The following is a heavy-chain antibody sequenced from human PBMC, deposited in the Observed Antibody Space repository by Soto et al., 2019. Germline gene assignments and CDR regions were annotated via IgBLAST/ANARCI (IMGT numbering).Heavy chain of an antibody. J-gene: IGHJ4*02. V-gene: IGHV3-23*01. CDR2: ISGSGGST. CDR3: AKRGGGSSSSPGFFDY. D-gene: IGHD6-6*01. Sequence: EVQLLESGGGLVQPGGSLRLSCAASGFTFSSYAMSWVRQAPGKGLEWVSAISGSGGSTYYADSVKGRFTISRDNFKNTLYLQMSSLRAEDTAIYYCAKRGGGSSSSPGFFDYWGQGTLVTVSS. CDR1: GFTFSSYA.